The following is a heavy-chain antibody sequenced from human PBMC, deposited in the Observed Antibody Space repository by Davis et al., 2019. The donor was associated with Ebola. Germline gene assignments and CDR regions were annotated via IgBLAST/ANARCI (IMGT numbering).Heavy chain of an antibody. Sequence: AASVKVSCKPSGGSFSGYTINWVRQAPGQGLEWVGRIVPLVGIADYAQNFQGSVTITADKSTGTAYMELSSLTSEDTAVYYCAAVPVKVAMIKLGWTFDYWGQGTLVTVSS. CDR1: GGSFSGYT. CDR3: AAVPVKVAMIKLGWTFDY. V-gene: IGHV1-69*02. D-gene: IGHD5-12*01. CDR2: IVPLVGIA. J-gene: IGHJ4*02.